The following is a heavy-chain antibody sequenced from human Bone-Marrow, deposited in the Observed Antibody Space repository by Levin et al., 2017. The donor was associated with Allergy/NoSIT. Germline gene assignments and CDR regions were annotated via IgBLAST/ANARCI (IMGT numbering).Heavy chain of an antibody. D-gene: IGHD2-2*02. CDR2: INTNTGNP. CDR1: GYTFTRYA. CDR3: ARVIVTAVTPFDT. Sequence: GASVKVSCKASGYTFTRYAINWVRQAPGQGLEWMGWINTNTGNPTYAQGFTGRFVFSADTSVSTTYLQINSLKADDTAVYYCARVIVTAVTPFDTWGQGTLVTVSS. J-gene: IGHJ4*02. V-gene: IGHV7-4-1*02.